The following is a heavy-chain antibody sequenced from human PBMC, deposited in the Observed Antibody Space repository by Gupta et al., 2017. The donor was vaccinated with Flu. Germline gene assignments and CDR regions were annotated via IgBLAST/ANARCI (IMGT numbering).Heavy chain of an antibody. D-gene: IGHD6-19*01. CDR3: AKGYCHTETSGRGDAYYFYYGIDV. CDR1: GFTLTDFG. V-gene: IGHV3-30*18. CDR2: MSPERDNK. Sequence: QVQLVESGGGVVQPGGSLRLSWVASGFTLTDFGIHWVRQAPGKGQEGGAVMSPERDNKYYADYVKGRFTISRDISKNTMYLEMNSLSAEDTAVYSCAKGYCHTETSGRGDAYYFYYGIDVWGQGTTVTVSS. J-gene: IGHJ6*02.